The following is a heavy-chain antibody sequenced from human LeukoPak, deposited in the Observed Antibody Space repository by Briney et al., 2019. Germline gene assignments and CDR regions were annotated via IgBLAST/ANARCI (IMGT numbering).Heavy chain of an antibody. CDR1: GGSISSGSYY. V-gene: IGHV4-61*02. J-gene: IGHJ5*02. CDR2: IYTSGST. Sequence: SQTLSLTCTVSGGSISSGSYYWSWIRQPAGKGLEWIGRIYTSGSTNYNPSLKSRVTISVDPSKNQFSLKLSSVTAADTAVYYCARDRLDYDWFDPWGQEPLVTVSS. CDR3: ARDRLDYDWFDP. D-gene: IGHD4/OR15-4a*01.